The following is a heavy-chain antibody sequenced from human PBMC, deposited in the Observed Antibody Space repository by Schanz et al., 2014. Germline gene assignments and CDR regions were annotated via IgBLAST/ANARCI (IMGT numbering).Heavy chain of an antibody. CDR2: IYDSETS. D-gene: IGHD4-17*01. J-gene: IGHJ5*01. CDR3: ARSPGDFPGWFDS. Sequence: QVQLQESGPGLVKPSETLSLTCNVSGDSIRSYYWTWIRQPPGKGLEWIGYIYDSETSNSNPYLKSRVTISVDRSKNQFSLILNSVTAADTAVYYCARSPGDFPGWFDSWGQGTLVTVSS. V-gene: IGHV4-59*12. CDR1: GDSIRSYY.